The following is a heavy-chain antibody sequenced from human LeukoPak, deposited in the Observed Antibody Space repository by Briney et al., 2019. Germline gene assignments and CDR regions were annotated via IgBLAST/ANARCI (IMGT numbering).Heavy chain of an antibody. Sequence: PSETLSLTCTVSGGSISSYYWSWIRQPPRKGLEWIGYIYYSGSTNYNPSLKSRVTISVDTSKNQFSLKLSSVTAADTAVYYCARAVGYSSGWYRFDYWGQGTLVTVSS. CDR3: ARAVGYSSGWYRFDY. J-gene: IGHJ4*02. CDR2: IYYSGST. V-gene: IGHV4-59*01. CDR1: GGSISSYY. D-gene: IGHD6-19*01.